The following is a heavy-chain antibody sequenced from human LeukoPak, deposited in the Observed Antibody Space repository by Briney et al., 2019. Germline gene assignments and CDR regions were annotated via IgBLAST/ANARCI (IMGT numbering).Heavy chain of an antibody. CDR3: ARDSERDFWSGYTRWFDP. J-gene: IGHJ5*02. V-gene: IGHV1-18*01. Sequence: ASVKVSCKASGYTFTSYGISWVRQAPGQGLEWMGWISAYNGNTNYAQKLQGRVTMTTDTSTSTAYMELRSLRSDDTAVYYCARDSERDFWSGYTRWFDPWGQGTLVTVSS. D-gene: IGHD3-3*01. CDR2: ISAYNGNT. CDR1: GYTFTSYG.